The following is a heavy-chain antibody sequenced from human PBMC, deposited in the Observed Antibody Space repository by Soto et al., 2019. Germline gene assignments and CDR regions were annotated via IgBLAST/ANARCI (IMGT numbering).Heavy chain of an antibody. CDR3: AMSAGYGGAFDV. Sequence: EKQLVESGGALAQPGGSLRLSCVGSGFTFSIYALTWVRQAPGKGLEWVSLITNNGDTTFFGDSVKGRFSISRDNSKNTVYLQLENLRAEDTAVYYCAMSAGYGGAFDVWGQGTMVAVSS. CDR2: ITNNGDTT. D-gene: IGHD5-12*01. V-gene: IGHV3-23*04. J-gene: IGHJ3*01. CDR1: GFTFSIYA.